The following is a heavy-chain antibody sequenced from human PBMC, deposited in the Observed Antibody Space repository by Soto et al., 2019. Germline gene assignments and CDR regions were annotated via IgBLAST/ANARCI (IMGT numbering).Heavy chain of an antibody. CDR3: ARQSYDRSDSFDS. CDR2: VYSSGSA. Sequence: SETLSLTCSVSGDSINSSTYFWGWIRQPPGKGLEWIGSVYSSGSAYYNPSLKSRVTISVDTSRIHFSLEMISVTAPDTAVYYCARQSYDRSDSFDSWGQGTLFIVS. V-gene: IGHV4-39*01. CDR1: GDSINSSTYF. J-gene: IGHJ4*02. D-gene: IGHD3-22*01.